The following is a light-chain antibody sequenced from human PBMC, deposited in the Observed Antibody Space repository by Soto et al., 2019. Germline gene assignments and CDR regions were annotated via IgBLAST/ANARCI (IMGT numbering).Light chain of an antibody. Sequence: QSVLTQRASVSGSPGQSITISCTGTSIDVGGYNYVSWYQHYPGKAPKLMIYDVTNRPSGVSNRFSGSKSGNTASLTISGLQTEDEADYFCSSYTSTITPVVFGAGTKLTVL. J-gene: IGLJ2*01. CDR2: DVT. V-gene: IGLV2-14*03. CDR1: SIDVGGYNY. CDR3: SSYTSTITPVV.